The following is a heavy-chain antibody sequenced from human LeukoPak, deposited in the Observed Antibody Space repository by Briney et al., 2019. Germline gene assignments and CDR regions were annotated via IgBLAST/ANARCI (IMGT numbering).Heavy chain of an antibody. V-gene: IGHV4-59*01. Sequence: SETLSLTCTVSGGSISSYYWSWIRQPPGKGLEWIGYIYYSGSTNYNPSLKSRVTISVDTSKNQFSLKLSSVTAADTAVYYCARGSVTTYLDWGQGTLVTVSS. CDR1: GGSISSYY. D-gene: IGHD4-17*01. CDR2: IYYSGST. CDR3: ARGSVTTYLD. J-gene: IGHJ4*02.